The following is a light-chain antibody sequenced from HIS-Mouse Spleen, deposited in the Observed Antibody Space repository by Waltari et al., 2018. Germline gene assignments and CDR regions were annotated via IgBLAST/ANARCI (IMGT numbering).Light chain of an antibody. CDR1: SRDVGSYNL. CDR3: CSYAGSSTWV. V-gene: IGLV2-23*01. CDR2: SGS. Sequence: QSALTQPASVSGSPGQSITISCTGTSRDVGSYNLVSWYPQHPGKAPKLMIYSGSKRPSGVSNRFSGSKSGNTASLTISGLQAEDEADYYCCSYAGSSTWVFGGGTKLTVL. J-gene: IGLJ3*02.